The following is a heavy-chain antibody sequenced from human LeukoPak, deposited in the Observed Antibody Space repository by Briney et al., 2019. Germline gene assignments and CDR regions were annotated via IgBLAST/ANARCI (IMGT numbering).Heavy chain of an antibody. V-gene: IGHV3-74*01. CDR3: AKDPLVYSNGWLTRFDP. CDR1: GFTFSSYW. D-gene: IGHD6-19*01. CDR2: INSDGRST. Sequence: PGGSLRLSCAASGFTFSSYWMHWVRQAPGKGLVGVSRINSDGRSTNYADSVKGRFTISRDNAKNTLYLQMNSLRAEDTAVYYCAKDPLVYSNGWLTRFDPWGQGTLVTVSS. J-gene: IGHJ5*02.